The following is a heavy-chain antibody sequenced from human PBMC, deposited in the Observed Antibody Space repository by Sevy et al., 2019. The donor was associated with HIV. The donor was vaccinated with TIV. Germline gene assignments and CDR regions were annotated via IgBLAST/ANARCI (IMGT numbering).Heavy chain of an antibody. CDR1: GGIFKTYG. Sequence: ASVKVSCKASGGIFKTYGFSWVRQAPGQGPEWVGGIIPILGTTNYADKFQDRVTISADEYTKTVHMELRNLRSEDTGVYYCARGGGNGWYYFDYWGQETLVTVSS. CDR2: IIPILGTT. D-gene: IGHD6-19*01. J-gene: IGHJ4*02. CDR3: ARGGGNGWYYFDY. V-gene: IGHV1-69*13.